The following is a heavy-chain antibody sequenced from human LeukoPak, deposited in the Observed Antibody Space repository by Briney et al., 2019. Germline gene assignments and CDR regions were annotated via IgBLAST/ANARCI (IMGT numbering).Heavy chain of an antibody. J-gene: IGHJ3*01. D-gene: IGHD1-26*01. CDR2: IKQDGSEK. CDR1: GFTFSNYW. CDR3: ARGYRIVDLFCALL. V-gene: IGHV3-7*01. Sequence: GGSLRLSCAASGFTFSNYWMSWVRQAPGKGLEWVANIKQDGSEKYYVDSVKGRFTISRDNAKNSLYLQMNSLRAEDTAVYYCARGYRIVDLFCALLWGQGTMVTVSS.